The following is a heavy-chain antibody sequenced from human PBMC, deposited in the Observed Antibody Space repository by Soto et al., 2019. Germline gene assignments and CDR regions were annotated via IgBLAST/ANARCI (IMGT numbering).Heavy chain of an antibody. D-gene: IGHD3-10*01. CDR1: GVTFSNYA. CDR3: AKQRADYGSGADTFYFDS. J-gene: IGHJ4*02. CDR2: LSGSGGTT. V-gene: IGHV3-23*01. Sequence: GGSLRLSCTVSGVTFSNYAMNWVRQAPGKGLEGVSSLSGSGGTTYYADSVKGRFIISRDNSKNTLYLLMNSLRAEDTALYYCAKQRADYGSGADTFYFDSWGQGALVTVSS.